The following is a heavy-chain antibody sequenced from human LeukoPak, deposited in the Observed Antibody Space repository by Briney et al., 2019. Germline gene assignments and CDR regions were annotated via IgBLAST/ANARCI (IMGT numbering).Heavy chain of an antibody. J-gene: IGHJ4*02. CDR1: GGSISSYY. Sequence: SETLSLTCTVSGGSISSYYWSWIRQPPGKGLEWIGDIFYSGSTNYNPSLKSRVTISVDTSKNQFSLKLSSVTAADTAVYYCARAHSIAVAADTLDYWGQGTLVTVSS. D-gene: IGHD6-19*01. V-gene: IGHV4-59*01. CDR2: IFYSGST. CDR3: ARAHSIAVAADTLDY.